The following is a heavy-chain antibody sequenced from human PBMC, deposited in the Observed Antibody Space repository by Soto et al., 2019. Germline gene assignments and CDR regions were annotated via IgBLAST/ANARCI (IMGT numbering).Heavy chain of an antibody. V-gene: IGHV3-7*03. Sequence: ESVGGLVQPGGSLRLSCAASGFTFGSYWLSWVRQAPGKQLERVANIKVDGSEKYYVDSVRGRFIISRDNAENSLYLQMNSLRAEDTAVYYCARDRGWQTFDYWGQGTLVTVSS. CDR2: IKVDGSEK. J-gene: IGHJ4*02. D-gene: IGHD3-10*01. CDR3: ARDRGWQTFDY. CDR1: GFTFGSYW.